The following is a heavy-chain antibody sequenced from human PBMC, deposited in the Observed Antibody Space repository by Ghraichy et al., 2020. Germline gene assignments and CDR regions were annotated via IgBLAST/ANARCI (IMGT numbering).Heavy chain of an antibody. V-gene: IGHV3-7*01. CDR2: IKQDGSEK. Sequence: GGSLRLSCEASGLTFSSYWMSWVRQAPGKGLEWVANIKQDGSEKYYVDSVKGRFTISRDNAKNSLYLQMNSLRAEDTAVYYCARATWGTNGVCYSKSLCYYYGMDVWGQGTTVTVSS. D-gene: IGHD2-8*01. CDR3: ARATWGTNGVCYSKSLCYYYGMDV. J-gene: IGHJ6*02. CDR1: GLTFSSYW.